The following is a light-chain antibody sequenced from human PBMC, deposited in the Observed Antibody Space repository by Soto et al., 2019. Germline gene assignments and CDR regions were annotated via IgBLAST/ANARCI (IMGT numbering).Light chain of an antibody. CDR1: QGVSRK. J-gene: IGKJ5*01. Sequence: EIGMTQSPSTLSVAPGERFTFSCVASQGVSRKLAWYQHKPGQAPRLLIYGASNRATGIPDRFSGSGSGTDFTLTISSLQSEDFAVYYCQQYHNWPITFGQGTRLEI. CDR2: GAS. V-gene: IGKV3D-15*01. CDR3: QQYHNWPIT.